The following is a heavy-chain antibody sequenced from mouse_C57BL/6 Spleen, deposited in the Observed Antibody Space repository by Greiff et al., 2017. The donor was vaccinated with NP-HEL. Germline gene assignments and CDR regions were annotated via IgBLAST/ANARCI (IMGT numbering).Heavy chain of an antibody. J-gene: IGHJ4*01. CDR2: IRLKSDNYAT. V-gene: IGHV6-3*01. D-gene: IGHD1-1*01. CDR1: GFTFSNYW. CDR3: TTATVVEYAMDY. Sequence: EVQVEESGGGLVQPGGSMKLSCVASGFTFSNYWMNWVRQSPEKGLEWVAQIRLKSDNYATHYAESVKGRFTISRDVSKSSDYLQMNNLRSEGTGIYYCTTATVVEYAMDYWGQGTSVTVSS.